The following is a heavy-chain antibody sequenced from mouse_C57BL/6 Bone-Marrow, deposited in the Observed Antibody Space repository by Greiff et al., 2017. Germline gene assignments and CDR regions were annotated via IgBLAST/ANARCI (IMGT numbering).Heavy chain of an antibody. V-gene: IGHV1-22*01. CDR3: ARSDGYRGVCFDY. CDR1: GYTFTDYN. J-gene: IGHJ2*01. D-gene: IGHD2-3*01. CDR2: INPNNGVT. Sequence: EVQLQQSGPELVKPGASVKMSCKASGYTFTDYNMHWVKQSHGKSLEWIGYINPNNGVTSYNQKFKGKATLTVNKSSSTAYMELRSLTSEDSAVYYCARSDGYRGVCFDYWGQGTTLTVSS.